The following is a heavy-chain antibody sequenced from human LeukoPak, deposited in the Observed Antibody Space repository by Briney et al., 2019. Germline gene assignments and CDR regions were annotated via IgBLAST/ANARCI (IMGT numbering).Heavy chain of an antibody. CDR2: INHSGST. CDR1: GGSFSGYY. Sequence: PSETLSLTCAVYGGSFSGYYWSWIRQPSGKGLEWIGEINHSGSTNYNPSLKSRVTISVDTSKNQFSLKLSSVTAADTAVYYCAGHHPRNTVDFWGQGTLVTVSS. CDR3: AGHHPRNTVDF. V-gene: IGHV4-34*01. J-gene: IGHJ4*02. D-gene: IGHD2/OR15-2a*01.